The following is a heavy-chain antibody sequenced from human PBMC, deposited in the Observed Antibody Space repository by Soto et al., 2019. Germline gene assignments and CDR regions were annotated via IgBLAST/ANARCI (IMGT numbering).Heavy chain of an antibody. CDR1: GGTFSSYT. Sequence: QVQLVQSGAEVKKPGSSVKVSCKASGGTFSSYTISWVRQAPGQGLEWMGRIIPILGIANYAQKFKGRVTITADKSTSTAYMELSSLRSEDTAVYYCARGSGYYYYFDYWGQGTMVTVAS. J-gene: IGHJ4*02. D-gene: IGHD3-22*01. V-gene: IGHV1-69*02. CDR3: ARGSGYYYYFDY. CDR2: IIPILGIA.